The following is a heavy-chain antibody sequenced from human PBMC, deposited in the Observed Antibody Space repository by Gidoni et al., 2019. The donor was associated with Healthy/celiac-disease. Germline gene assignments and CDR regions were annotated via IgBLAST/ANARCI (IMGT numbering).Heavy chain of an antibody. CDR1: GFTFSDYY. Sequence: QVQLVESGGGLVKPGGSLRLSCPASGFTFSDYYMSWIRQAPGKGLGWVSYISSSSSYTNYADSVKGRFTISRDNAKNSLYLQMNSLRAEDTAVYYCARGDGSSWPYYYYGMDVWGQGTTVTVSS. V-gene: IGHV3-11*06. D-gene: IGHD6-13*01. CDR3: ARGDGSSWPYYYYGMDV. J-gene: IGHJ6*02. CDR2: ISSSSSYT.